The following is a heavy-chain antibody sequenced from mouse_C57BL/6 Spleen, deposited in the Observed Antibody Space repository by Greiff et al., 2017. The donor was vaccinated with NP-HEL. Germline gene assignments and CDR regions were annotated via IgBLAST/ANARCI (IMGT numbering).Heavy chain of an antibody. Sequence: EVKVVESGGGLVKPGGSLKLSCAASGFTFSDYGMHWVRQAPEKGLEWVAYISSGSSTIYYADTVKGRFTISRDNAKNTLFLQMTSLRSEDRAMYYWARNYGSGPAWLAYWGKGALVTVAA. D-gene: IGHD1-1*01. CDR1: GFTFSDYG. J-gene: IGHJ3*01. V-gene: IGHV5-17*01. CDR3: ARNYGSGPAWLAY. CDR2: ISSGSSTI.